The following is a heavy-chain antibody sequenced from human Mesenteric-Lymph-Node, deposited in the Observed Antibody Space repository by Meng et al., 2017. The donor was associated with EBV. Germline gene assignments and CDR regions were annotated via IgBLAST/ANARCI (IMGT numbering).Heavy chain of an antibody. CDR2: IYFGGAA. CDR1: GGRTSCTSFY. V-gene: IGHV4-39*07. J-gene: IGHJ4*02. D-gene: IGHD3-22*01. CDR3: ARHLYYDGSGYWNY. Sequence: QPQVPGAGPGAVEPYATASVSCTFTGGRTSCTSFYLDWVRQPPGQGLEWIGSIYFGGAASYYPSLKSRVTISVNTSKIQFSLKLRSGTAADTAVEYCARHLYYDGSGYWNYWGQGTLVTVSS.